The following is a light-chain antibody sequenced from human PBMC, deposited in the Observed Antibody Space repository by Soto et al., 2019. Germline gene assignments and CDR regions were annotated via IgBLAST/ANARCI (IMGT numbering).Light chain of an antibody. CDR2: GAS. J-gene: IGKJ2*01. CDR1: QSVNSN. Sequence: EIVMTQSPATLSVSPGERATLSCRASQSVNSNLAWYQQKPGQAPRLLSLGASTRATGFPARFSGSGSGTEFTLTISSLQSEDFAVYYCQQYNNWPYTFGQGTKLEIK. V-gene: IGKV3-15*01. CDR3: QQYNNWPYT.